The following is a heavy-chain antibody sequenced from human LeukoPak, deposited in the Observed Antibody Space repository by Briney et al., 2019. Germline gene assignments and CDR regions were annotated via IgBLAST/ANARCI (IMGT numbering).Heavy chain of an antibody. Sequence: SVKVSCKASGGTFSSYAISWVRQAPGQGLEWMGGIIPIFGTANYAQKFQGRVTITTDESTSTAYMELSSLRSDDTAVYYCARGSYYYDSSAEYFQYWGQGTLVTVSS. V-gene: IGHV1-69*05. J-gene: IGHJ1*01. CDR1: GGTFSSYA. CDR3: ARGSYYYDSSAEYFQY. D-gene: IGHD3-22*01. CDR2: IIPIFGTA.